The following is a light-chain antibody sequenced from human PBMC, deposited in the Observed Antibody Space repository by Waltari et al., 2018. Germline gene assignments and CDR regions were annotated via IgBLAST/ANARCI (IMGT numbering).Light chain of an antibody. Sequence: DIQMTQSPSSLSASIGDRVTITCRASQSIRKYVNWYQQKPGKAPHLLIYTASNVQRGVPSRFSGSGSGTDFTLTISSLQPEDFATYFCQQSYSIPYTFGQGTKLEI. V-gene: IGKV1-39*01. CDR2: TAS. J-gene: IGKJ2*01. CDR1: QSIRKY. CDR3: QQSYSIPYT.